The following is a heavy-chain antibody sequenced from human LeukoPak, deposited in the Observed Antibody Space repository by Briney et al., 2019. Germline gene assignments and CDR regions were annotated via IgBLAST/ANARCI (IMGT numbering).Heavy chain of an antibody. D-gene: IGHD2-15*01. J-gene: IGHJ4*02. V-gene: IGHV4-34*01. CDR1: GGSFSGYY. CDR2: INRSGST. CDR3: VSEGGDFDY. Sequence: SETLSLTCAVYGGSFSGYYWVWIRQPPGKGLEWIGEINRSGSTNYNPSLKSRVTISVDTSKNQFSPKLSSVTAADTAVYYCVSEGGDFDYWGQGTLVTVSS.